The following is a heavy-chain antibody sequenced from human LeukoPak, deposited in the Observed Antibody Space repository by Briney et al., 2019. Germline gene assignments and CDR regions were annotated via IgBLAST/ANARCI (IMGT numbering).Heavy chain of an antibody. D-gene: IGHD2-15*01. J-gene: IGHJ4*02. CDR2: ICGSGVGT. Sequence: PGGPLRLSCTASGFTFNSYAMSWVRQAPGKGLEWVSTICGSGVGTFYADSVKGRFTISRDISKNTLHLQMNSLRAEDTAVYYCAKLGTASCYSQIDYWGQGTLVTVSS. V-gene: IGHV3-23*01. CDR3: AKLGTASCYSQIDY. CDR1: GFTFNSYA.